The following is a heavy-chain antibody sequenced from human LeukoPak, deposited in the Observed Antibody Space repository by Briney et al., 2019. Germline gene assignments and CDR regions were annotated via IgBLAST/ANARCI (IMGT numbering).Heavy chain of an antibody. CDR2: INPNSGGT. D-gene: IGHD6-13*01. CDR1: GYTFTGYY. CDR3: ARLRVSRVRAAFDY. Sequence: GASVKVPCKASGYTFTGYYMHWVRQAPGQGLEWMGWINPNSGGTNYAQKFQGRVTMTRDTSISTAYMELSRLRSDDTAVYYCARLRVSRVRAAFDYWGQGTLVTVSS. J-gene: IGHJ4*02. V-gene: IGHV1-2*02.